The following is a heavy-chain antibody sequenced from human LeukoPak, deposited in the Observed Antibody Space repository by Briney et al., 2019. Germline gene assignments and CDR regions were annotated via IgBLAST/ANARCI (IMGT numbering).Heavy chain of an antibody. Sequence: PGGSLRLSCAASGFTLSSYGMSWVRQAPGKGREWVSTISGSGGSTYYADYVKGRFTISRDNSKNTLYLQVNSLRAEDTAVYYCARCDSSGYSYDAFDIWGQGTMVTVSS. CDR1: GFTLSSYG. V-gene: IGHV3-23*01. CDR2: ISGSGGST. CDR3: ARCDSSGYSYDAFDI. J-gene: IGHJ3*02. D-gene: IGHD3-22*01.